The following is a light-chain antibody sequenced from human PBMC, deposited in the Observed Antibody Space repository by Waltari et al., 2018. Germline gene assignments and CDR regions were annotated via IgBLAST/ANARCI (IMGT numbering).Light chain of an antibody. CDR2: DAS. V-gene: IGKV1-33*01. CDR1: QDITTS. Sequence: DIQMTQSPSSLSASVGDRATFTCQATQDITTSLSWFQQKPGEAPRLLIYDASTLQPGVPSRFSGTGSATGFSLTITSLQLDDSATYYCQQFHSLPYTFARGTKLHIK. CDR3: QQFHSLPYT. J-gene: IGKJ2*01.